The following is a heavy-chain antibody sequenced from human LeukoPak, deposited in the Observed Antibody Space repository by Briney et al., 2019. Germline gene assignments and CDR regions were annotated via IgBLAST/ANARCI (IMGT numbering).Heavy chain of an antibody. CDR3: ARLRHWSGYYSGRPTQDY. D-gene: IGHD3-3*01. CDR2: INHSGST. Sequence: SETLSLTCAVYGGSFSGYYWSWIRQPPGKGLERIGEINHSGSTNYNPSLKSRVTISVDASKNQFSLKLSSVTAVDTAVYYCARLRHWSGYYSGRPTQDYWGQGTLVTVSS. V-gene: IGHV4-34*01. CDR1: GGSFSGYY. J-gene: IGHJ4*02.